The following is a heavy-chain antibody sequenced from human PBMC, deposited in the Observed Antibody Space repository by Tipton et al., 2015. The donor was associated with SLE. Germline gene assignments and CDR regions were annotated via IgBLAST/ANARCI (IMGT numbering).Heavy chain of an antibody. V-gene: IGHV3-53*01. CDR3: ARGIAVAAGYFDY. Sequence: SLRLSCAASGFTVSSNYMSWVRQAPGKGLEWVSVIYSGGSTYYADSVKGRFAISRDNSKNTLYLQMNSLRAEDTALYYCARGIAVAAGYFDYWGQGTLVTVSS. J-gene: IGHJ4*02. CDR2: IYSGGST. D-gene: IGHD6-19*01. CDR1: GFTVSSNY.